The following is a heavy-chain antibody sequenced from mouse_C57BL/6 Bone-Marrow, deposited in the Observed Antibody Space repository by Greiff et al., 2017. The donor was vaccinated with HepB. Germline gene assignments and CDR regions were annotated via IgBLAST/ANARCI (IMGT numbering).Heavy chain of an antibody. D-gene: IGHD2-1*01. J-gene: IGHJ4*01. CDR3: ARRLYSYAMDY. V-gene: IGHV5-12*01. CDR2: FSNGDGST. Sequence: MLVESGGGLLQPGGSLKFSCAASGFTFIDYFLYWFRQTLEKRLEWVAYFSNGDGSTYNPDNVKGRFTISRDNAKNTLYLQMSRLKSEDTAMYYCARRLYSYAMDYWGQGTSVTVSS. CDR1: GFTFIDYF.